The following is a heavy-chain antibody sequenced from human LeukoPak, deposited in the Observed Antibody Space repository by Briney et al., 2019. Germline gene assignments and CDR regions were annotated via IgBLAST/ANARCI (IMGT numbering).Heavy chain of an antibody. CDR2: IWYDGSNK. J-gene: IGHJ4*02. D-gene: IGHD2-21*01. CDR3: AVGGGGGIHYFDC. V-gene: IGHV3-33*01. Sequence: GGSLRLSCAASGFPFSDYAMHWVRQAPGKGLEWVAVIWYDGSNKYYVDSVKGRFTISRDNSKNTVYVQMNSLRAEDTAVYYCAVGGGGGIHYFDCWGQGTLVTVSS. CDR1: GFPFSDYA.